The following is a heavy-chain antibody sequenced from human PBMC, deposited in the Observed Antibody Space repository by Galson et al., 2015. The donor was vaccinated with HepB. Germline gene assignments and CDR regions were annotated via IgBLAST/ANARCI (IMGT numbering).Heavy chain of an antibody. CDR2: IKQAGSEK. CDR1: GFTFSSYC. V-gene: IGHV3-7*01. Sequence: SLRLSCAASGFTFSSYCMRWVRQAPGRGLEWVASIKQAGSEKYYVDSVKGRFTISRDNAKNSLYLQMNSLRVEDTALYYCARDRAVITLGAFDYWGQGTLVTVSS. D-gene: IGHD3-16*01. J-gene: IGHJ4*02. CDR3: ARDRAVITLGAFDY.